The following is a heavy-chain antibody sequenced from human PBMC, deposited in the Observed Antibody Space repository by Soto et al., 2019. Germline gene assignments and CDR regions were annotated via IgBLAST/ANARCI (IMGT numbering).Heavy chain of an antibody. Sequence: EVQLLESGGGLVQPGGSLRLSCAASGFTFSSYAMSWVRQAPGKGLEWVSAISGSGGSTYYADSVKGRFTISRDNSKNTRYLQWKGLRAEDTAFYYVAKWRGTRGWSSDYAYGRDVGGQGTTVTVSS. J-gene: IGHJ6*02. CDR2: ISGSGGST. D-gene: IGHD6-19*01. CDR1: GFTFSSYA. V-gene: IGHV3-23*01. CDR3: AKWRGTRGWSSDYAYGRDV.